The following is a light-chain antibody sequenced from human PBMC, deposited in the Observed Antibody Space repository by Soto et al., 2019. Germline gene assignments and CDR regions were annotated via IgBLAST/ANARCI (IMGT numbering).Light chain of an antibody. CDR2: NNN. CDR1: SSNIGGYT. J-gene: IGLJ2*01. V-gene: IGLV1-44*01. CDR3: AAWDDSLNGVV. Sequence: QPVLTQPPSASGTPGQRVTISCSGSSSNIGGYTVNWYQQLPGTAPKLLIYNNNQRPSGVPDRFSGSKSGTSASLAISGLQSEDEADYYCAAWDDSLNGVVFGGGTQLTVL.